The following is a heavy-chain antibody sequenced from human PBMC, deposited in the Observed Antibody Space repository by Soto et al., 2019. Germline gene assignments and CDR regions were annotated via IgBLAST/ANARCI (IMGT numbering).Heavy chain of an antibody. CDR3: ARGGQYDILTGYYPYYGMDV. V-gene: IGHV5-10-1*01. CDR2: IDPSDSYT. Sequence: GESLKISCKGSGYSFTSYWISWVRQMPGKGLEWMGRIDPSDSYTNYSPSFQGHVTISADKSISTAYLQWSSLKASDTAMYYCARGGQYDILTGYYPYYGMDVWGQGTTVTVSS. D-gene: IGHD3-9*01. CDR1: GYSFTSYW. J-gene: IGHJ6*02.